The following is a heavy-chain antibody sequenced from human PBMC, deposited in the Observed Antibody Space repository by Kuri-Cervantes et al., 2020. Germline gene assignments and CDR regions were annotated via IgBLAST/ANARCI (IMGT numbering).Heavy chain of an antibody. CDR1: GFTFSSYG. CDR2: IWYDGSNK. D-gene: IGHD5-12*01. CDR3: AKDSSPLLVATIAKTYYYYGMDV. V-gene: IGHV3-33*06. J-gene: IGHJ6*02. Sequence: LSLTCAASGFTFSSYGMHWVRQAPGKGLEWVAVIWYDGSNKYYADSVKGRFTISRDNSKNTLYLQMNSLRAEDTAVYYCAKDSSPLLVATIAKTYYYYGMDVWGQGTTVTVSS.